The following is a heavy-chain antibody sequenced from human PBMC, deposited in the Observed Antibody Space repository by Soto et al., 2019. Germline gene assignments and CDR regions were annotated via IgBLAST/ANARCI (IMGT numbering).Heavy chain of an antibody. CDR3: ARHTPAISISDH. Sequence: QLQLQESGPGLVKPSETLSLTCTVSGGSISSSSYYWGWIRQPPGKGLEWIGSIYYSGSTYYNPSLKSRFTISVDTSKNQFSLKLSSVNAADTAVYYCARHTPAISISDHWGQGTLVTVSS. D-gene: IGHD2-15*01. CDR2: IYYSGST. CDR1: GGSISSSSYY. J-gene: IGHJ4*02. V-gene: IGHV4-39*01.